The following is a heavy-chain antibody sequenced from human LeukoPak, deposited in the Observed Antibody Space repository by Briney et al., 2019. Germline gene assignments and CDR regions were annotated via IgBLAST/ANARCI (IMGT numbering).Heavy chain of an antibody. CDR3: ASIYYGYSSGFLPYYFDY. Sequence: GESLKISCKGSGYSFTSYWIGWVRQMPGKGLECMGIIYPGDSDTRYSPSFQGQVTISADKSISTASLQWSSLQDWDTAMYSCASIYYGYSSGFLPYYFDYWGQGTLVTVSS. J-gene: IGHJ4*02. CDR1: GYSFTSYW. V-gene: IGHV5-51*01. D-gene: IGHD6-19*01. CDR2: IYPGDSDT.